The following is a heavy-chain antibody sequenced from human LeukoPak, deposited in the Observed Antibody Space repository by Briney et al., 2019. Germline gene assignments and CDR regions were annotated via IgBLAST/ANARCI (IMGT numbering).Heavy chain of an antibody. Sequence: QPGGSLRLSCAASGFTFSNYWMSWVRQAPGKGLEWVANIKQDGSEENYVDSVKGRFTISRDNAKNSVFLQMNSLRVEDTAVYYCARDPSEAIQVDYWGQGTLVTVSS. CDR2: IKQDGSEE. CDR3: ARDPSEAIQVDY. V-gene: IGHV3-7*01. J-gene: IGHJ4*02. CDR1: GFTFSNYW.